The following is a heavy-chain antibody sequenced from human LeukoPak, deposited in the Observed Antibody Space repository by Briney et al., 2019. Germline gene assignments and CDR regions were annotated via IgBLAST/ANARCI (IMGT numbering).Heavy chain of an antibody. D-gene: IGHD3-22*01. Sequence: SETLSLTCTVSGGSISSYYWSWIRQPPGKGLEWIGYIYYSGSTNYSPSLKSRVTISVDTSKNHFSLKLSSVTAADTAVYYCARDYGSGYHDYWGQGTLVTASS. V-gene: IGHV4-59*01. CDR2: IYYSGST. J-gene: IGHJ4*02. CDR3: ARDYGSGYHDY. CDR1: GGSISSYY.